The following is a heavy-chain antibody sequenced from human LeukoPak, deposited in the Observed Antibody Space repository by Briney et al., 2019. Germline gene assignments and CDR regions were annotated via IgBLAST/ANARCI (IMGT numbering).Heavy chain of an antibody. V-gene: IGHV4-38-2*02. J-gene: IGHJ6*03. CDR2: IYTSGST. CDR1: GYSISSGYY. CDR3: ARAAAAAGNYYYYYMDV. D-gene: IGHD6-13*01. Sequence: SETLSLTCTVSGYSISSGYYWGWIRQPPGKGLEWIGRIYTSGSTNYNPSLKSRVTMSVDTSKNQFSLKLSSVTAADTAVYYCARAAAAAGNYYYYYMDVWGKGTTVTISS.